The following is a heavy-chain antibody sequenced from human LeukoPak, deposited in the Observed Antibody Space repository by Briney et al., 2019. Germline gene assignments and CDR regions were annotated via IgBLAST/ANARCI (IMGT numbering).Heavy chain of an antibody. CDR1: GFTFSSYW. V-gene: IGHV3-74*01. Sequence: GGSLGLSCAASGFTFSSYWMHWVRQAPGKGLVWVSRINSDGSSTSYADSVKGRFTISRDNAKNTLYLQMNSLRAEDTAVYYCAKFGPHDYGDYDPDYWGQGTLVTVSS. CDR2: INSDGSST. CDR3: AKFGPHDYGDYDPDY. D-gene: IGHD4-17*01. J-gene: IGHJ4*02.